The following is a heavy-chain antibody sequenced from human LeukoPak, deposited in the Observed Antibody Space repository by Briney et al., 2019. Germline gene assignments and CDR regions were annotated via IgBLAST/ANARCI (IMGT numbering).Heavy chain of an antibody. CDR1: GGSISSSSYY. CDR3: ARDRRGYFDWLSIGYYFDY. Sequence: SETLSLTCTVSGGSISSSSYYWGWIRQPPGKGLEWIGSIYYSGSTYYNPSLKSRVTISVDTSKNQFSLKLSSVTAADTAVYYCARDRRGYFDWLSIGYYFDYWGQGTLVTVSS. D-gene: IGHD3-9*01. V-gene: IGHV4-39*07. CDR2: IYYSGST. J-gene: IGHJ4*02.